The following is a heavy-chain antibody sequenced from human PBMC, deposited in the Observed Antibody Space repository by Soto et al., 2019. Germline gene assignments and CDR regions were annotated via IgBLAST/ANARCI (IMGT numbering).Heavy chain of an antibody. J-gene: IGHJ5*02. Sequence: QVQLVQTGPEVKKPGASVKVSCKASGYTFTTYAIHWVRQAPGHGLGWMGWINAGNGNTEFSERFRGRVTITRDTSASTAHMELTGLTSEDTAVYYCARRFKSGGWLDPWGQGTLVTVSS. CDR1: GYTFTTYA. V-gene: IGHV1-3*01. CDR3: ARRFKSGGWLDP. D-gene: IGHD3-10*01. CDR2: INAGNGNT.